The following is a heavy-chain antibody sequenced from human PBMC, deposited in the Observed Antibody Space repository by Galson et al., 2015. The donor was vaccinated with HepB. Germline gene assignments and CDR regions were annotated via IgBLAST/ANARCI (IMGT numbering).Heavy chain of an antibody. CDR1: GDSVSSNSAA. D-gene: IGHD6-13*01. J-gene: IGHJ5*02. CDR2: TYYRSKWYN. Sequence: CAISGDSVSSNSAAWNWIRQSPSRGLEWLGRTYYRSKWYNDYAVSVKSRITINPDTSKNQFSLQLNSVTPEDTAVYYCARDWAPLRIAAAVMAFDPWGQGTLVTVSS. CDR3: ARDWAPLRIAAAVMAFDP. V-gene: IGHV6-1*01.